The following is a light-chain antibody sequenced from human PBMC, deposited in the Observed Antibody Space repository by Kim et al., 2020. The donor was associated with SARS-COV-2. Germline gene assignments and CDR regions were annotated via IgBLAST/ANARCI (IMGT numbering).Light chain of an antibody. V-gene: IGLV3-1*01. CDR2: QDS. CDR3: QAWDSSSNWV. CDR1: KLGDKY. J-gene: IGLJ3*02. Sequence: SYELTQPPSVSVSPGQTASITCSGDKLGDKYACWYQQKPGQSPVLVIYQDSKRPSGIPERFSGSNSGNTATLTISGTQAMDEADYYCQAWDSSSNWVFGGGTQLIVL.